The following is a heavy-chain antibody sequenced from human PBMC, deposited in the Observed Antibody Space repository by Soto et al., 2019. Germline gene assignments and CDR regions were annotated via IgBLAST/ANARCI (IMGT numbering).Heavy chain of an antibody. CDR3: AKDADYGDPYGLDY. CDR1: GFTFSSYG. CDR2: ISYDGSNK. J-gene: IGHJ4*02. V-gene: IGHV3-30*18. D-gene: IGHD4-17*01. Sequence: PGGSLRLSCAASGFTFSSYGMHWVRQAPGKGLEWVAVISYDGSNKYYADSVKGRFTISRDNSKNTLYLQMNSLRAEDTAVYYCAKDADYGDPYGLDYWGQGTLVTVSS.